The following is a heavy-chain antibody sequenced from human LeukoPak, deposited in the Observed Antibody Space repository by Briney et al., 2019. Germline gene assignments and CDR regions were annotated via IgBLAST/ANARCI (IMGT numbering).Heavy chain of an antibody. Sequence: GGSLRLSCAASGFTFSSSSISWVRQAPGKGLEWVAVISYDGSNKYYADSVKGRFTISRDNSKNTLYLQMNSLRAEDTAVYYCARDGLPLEWLLQPLDYWGQGTLVTVSS. CDR2: ISYDGSNK. V-gene: IGHV3-30-3*01. D-gene: IGHD3-3*01. CDR3: ARDGLPLEWLLQPLDY. J-gene: IGHJ4*02. CDR1: GFTFSSSS.